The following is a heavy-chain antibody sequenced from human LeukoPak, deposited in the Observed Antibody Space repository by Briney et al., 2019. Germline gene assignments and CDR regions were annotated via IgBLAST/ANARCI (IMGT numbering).Heavy chain of an antibody. CDR2: INPNTGDT. V-gene: IGHV1-2*06. D-gene: IGHD2-2*01. Sequence: ASVKVSCKASGYTFTGYYMHWVRQAPGQGLEWMGRINPNTGDTNYAQEFQGRVTMTWDTSITTAYMDLNRLKSDDTAVYYCAREDYYAPDYWGQGTLVTVSS. J-gene: IGHJ4*02. CDR1: GYTFTGYY. CDR3: AREDYYAPDY.